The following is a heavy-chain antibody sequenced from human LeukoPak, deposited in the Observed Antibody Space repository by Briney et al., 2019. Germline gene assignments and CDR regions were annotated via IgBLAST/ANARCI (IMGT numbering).Heavy chain of an antibody. V-gene: IGHV3-23*01. CDR1: GFNFNMFA. CDR2: LSRGGATT. CDR3: AKEQRIRHCSEGVCMEGYYFDY. Sequence: GGSLRLSCTGSGFNFNMFAMNWVRQVPGQGLEWVSGLSRGGATTNYADSVKGRFTISRDKSKNMVFLQMNSLRPEDTAVYYCAKEQRIRHCSEGVCMEGYYFDYWGQGTLVTVSS. D-gene: IGHD2-8*01. J-gene: IGHJ4*02.